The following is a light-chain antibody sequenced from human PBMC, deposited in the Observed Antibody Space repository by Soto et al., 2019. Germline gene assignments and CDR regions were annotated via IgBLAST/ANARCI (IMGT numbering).Light chain of an antibody. V-gene: IGLV4-69*01. Sequence: QSVLTQSPSASASLGASVKLTCTLSSGHRNYAIAWHQQQPEKGPRYLMRLDSDGSHSKGDGIPDRFSGSSSGAERYLTISSRQSEDEADYYCQTWDTGIQLFGGGTKLTVL. CDR3: QTWDTGIQL. CDR1: SGHRNYA. CDR2: LDSDGSH. J-gene: IGLJ2*01.